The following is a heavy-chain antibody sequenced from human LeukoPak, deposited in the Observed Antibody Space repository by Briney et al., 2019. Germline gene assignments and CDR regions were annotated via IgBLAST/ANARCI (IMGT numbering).Heavy chain of an antibody. J-gene: IGHJ4*02. D-gene: IGHD2-21*02. CDR2: ISAYNGNT. CDR3: ARVTVAYCGGDCYVN. V-gene: IGHV1-18*01. CDR1: GYTFTSYG. Sequence: ASVTVSCMASGYTFTSYGISWVRQAPGQGLEWMGWISAYNGNTNYAQKLQGRVTMTTDTSTSTAYMELRSLRSDDTAVYYCARVTVAYCGGDCYVNWGQGTLVTVSS.